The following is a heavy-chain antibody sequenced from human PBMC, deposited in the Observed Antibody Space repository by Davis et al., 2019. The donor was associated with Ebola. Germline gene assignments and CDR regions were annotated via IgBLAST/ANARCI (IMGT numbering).Heavy chain of an antibody. D-gene: IGHD4-17*01. V-gene: IGHV4-4*02. CDR1: GGSISSSNW. Sequence: SETLSLTCAVSGGSISSSNWWSWVRQPPGKRLEWIGEIYHSGSTNYNPSLKGRVSMSVDTSKNQFSLKLRSVTAADTAVYYCARDGGYGDSPMPPPYYWGQGTPVTVSS. CDR2: IYHSGST. J-gene: IGHJ4*02. CDR3: ARDGGYGDSPMPPPYY.